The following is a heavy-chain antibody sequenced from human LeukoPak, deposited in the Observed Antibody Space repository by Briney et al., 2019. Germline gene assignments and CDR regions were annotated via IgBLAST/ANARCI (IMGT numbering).Heavy chain of an antibody. CDR2: ILHSGST. J-gene: IGHJ4*02. CDR3: ARTRDFWGGYFDY. CDR1: GVSITSDTYC. V-gene: IGHV4-30-2*01. Sequence: SQTLSLTCAVSGVSITSDTYCWSWIRQPPGKGLEWIGYILHSGSTYYNPSLKSRVTISIDTSKSQFSLKLSSVTAADTAVYYCARTRDFWGGYFDYWGQGTLVTVSS. D-gene: IGHD3-3*01.